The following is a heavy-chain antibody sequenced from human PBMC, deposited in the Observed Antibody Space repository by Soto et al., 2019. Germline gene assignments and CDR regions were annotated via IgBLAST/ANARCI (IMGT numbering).Heavy chain of an antibody. CDR3: ARWGSRATVWYFDL. CDR1: GGTFSSYA. Sequence: QVQLVQSGAEVKKPGSSVKVSCKASGGTFSSYAISWVRQALGQGLEWMGGIIPIFGTANYAQKFQDRVTITAEESTSTAYMELSSLRSEDTAVYYCARWGSRATVWYFDLWGRGTLVTVSS. V-gene: IGHV1-69*01. CDR2: IIPIFGTA. J-gene: IGHJ2*01. D-gene: IGHD1-26*01.